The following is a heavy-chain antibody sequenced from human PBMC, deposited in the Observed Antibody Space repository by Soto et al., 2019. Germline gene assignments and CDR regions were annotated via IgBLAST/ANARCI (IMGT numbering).Heavy chain of an antibody. V-gene: IGHV3-7*03. CDR3: ARYFRGSGRYFFDY. D-gene: IGHD6-19*01. CDR2: INQDGGVT. J-gene: IGHJ4*02. CDR1: GFTFISSF. Sequence: EVQLVESGGGLVQPGGSLRLSCVASGFTFISSFMGWVRQAPGKGLEWVANINQDGGVTYYVDFVGGRLTISRDNAKEALYLQMNSLRGEDTAVYYCARYFRGSGRYFFDYWGQGTLVTVSS.